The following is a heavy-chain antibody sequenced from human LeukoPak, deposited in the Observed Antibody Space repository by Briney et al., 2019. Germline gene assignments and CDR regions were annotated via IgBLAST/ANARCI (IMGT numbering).Heavy chain of an antibody. CDR1: GFTFSSYA. Sequence: GGSLRLSCAASGFTFSSYAMSWVRQAPGKGLEWVSAISGSGGSTYYADSVKGRFTISRDNSKNTLYLQMNSLRAEDTAVYYCPKDPPKFYCSSTSCYDYWGQGTLVTVSS. D-gene: IGHD2-2*01. V-gene: IGHV3-23*01. CDR3: PKDPPKFYCSSTSCYDY. CDR2: ISGSGGST. J-gene: IGHJ4*02.